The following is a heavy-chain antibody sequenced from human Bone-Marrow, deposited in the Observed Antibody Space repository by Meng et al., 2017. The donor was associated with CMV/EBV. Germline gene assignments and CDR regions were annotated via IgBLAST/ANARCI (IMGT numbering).Heavy chain of an antibody. CDR2: IYHSGST. V-gene: IGHV4-34*01. CDR1: GFTFSSYE. J-gene: IGHJ5*02. CDR3: ARVGNTFSRISGYNNWFDP. D-gene: IGHD3-22*01. Sequence: ESLKISCAASGFTFSSYEMNWVRQPPGKGLEWIGEIYHSGSTNYNPSLKSRVTISVDKSKNQFSLKLSSVTAADTAVYYCARVGNTFSRISGYNNWFDPWGQGTLVTVSS.